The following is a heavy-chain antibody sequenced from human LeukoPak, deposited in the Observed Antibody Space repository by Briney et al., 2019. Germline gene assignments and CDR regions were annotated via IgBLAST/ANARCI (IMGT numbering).Heavy chain of an antibody. V-gene: IGHV3-23*01. J-gene: IGHJ5*01. CDR2: IIANSGTT. CDR1: GFAFSVYA. D-gene: IGHD6-19*01. CDR3: AKPISGGLAVTADWFHP. Sequence: AGSLRLSCAASGFAFSVYAMSWLRQPPGKGLEWVSTIIANSGTTSYAASVRGRFTISRDNSKNTLYLQLNTLRADDTATYYCAKPISGGLAVTADWFHPWGQGTLVVVSS.